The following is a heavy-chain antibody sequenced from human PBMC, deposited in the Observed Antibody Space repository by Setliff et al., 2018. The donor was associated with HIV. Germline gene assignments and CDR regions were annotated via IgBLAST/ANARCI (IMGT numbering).Heavy chain of an antibody. CDR1: GGSISSGDYY. CDR2: IYDSEST. CDR3: ARAPGPYGDYNWFDP. J-gene: IGHJ5*02. D-gene: IGHD4-17*01. V-gene: IGHV4-30-4*08. Sequence: SETLSLTCTVSGGSISSGDYYWSWIRQPPGKGLEWIGNIYDSESTYYNPSLKRRVTISVDTSKNHFSLKPNSVTAADTAVYYCARAPGPYGDYNWFDPWGQGALVTVSS.